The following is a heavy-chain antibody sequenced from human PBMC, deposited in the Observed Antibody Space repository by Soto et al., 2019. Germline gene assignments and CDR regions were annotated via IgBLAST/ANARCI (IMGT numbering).Heavy chain of an antibody. Sequence: GESLKISCKGSGYSFTSYWIGWVRKMHGKGLEWMGIIYPGDSDTRYSPSFQGQVTISADKSISTAYLQWSSLKASDTAMYYCARTSAAGKYYYGIDVWGPGTTVTVSS. CDR1: GYSFTSYW. V-gene: IGHV5-51*01. J-gene: IGHJ6*02. CDR3: ARTSAAGKYYYGIDV. D-gene: IGHD6-13*01. CDR2: IYPGDSDT.